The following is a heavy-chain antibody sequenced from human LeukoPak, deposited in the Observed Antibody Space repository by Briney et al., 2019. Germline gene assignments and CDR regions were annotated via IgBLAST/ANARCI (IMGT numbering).Heavy chain of an antibody. CDR3: ARAPEEWHGARSD. CDR2: IYYSGST. J-gene: IGHJ3*01. V-gene: IGHV4-30-4*01. D-gene: IGHD3-3*01. Sequence: SQTLSLTCTVSGASISSGDYYWSWIRQPPGKGLEWIGYIYYSGSTYYNPSLKSRVTISVDTSKNQFSLKLSSVTAADTAVYYCARAPEEWHGARSDWGQGTMVTVSS. CDR1: GASISSGDYY.